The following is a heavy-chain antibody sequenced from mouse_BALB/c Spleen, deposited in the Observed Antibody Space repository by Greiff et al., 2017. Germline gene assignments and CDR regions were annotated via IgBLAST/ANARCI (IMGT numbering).Heavy chain of an antibody. CDR3: ARAEEGFAY. J-gene: IGHJ3*01. CDR1: GFTFSSYA. Sequence: EVQVVESGGGLVKPGGSLKLSCAASGFTFSSYAMSWVRQTPEKRLEWVASISSGGSTYYPDSVKGRFTISRDNARNILYLQMSSLRSEDTAMYYCARAEEGFAYWGQGTLVTVSA. V-gene: IGHV5-6-5*01. CDR2: ISSGGST.